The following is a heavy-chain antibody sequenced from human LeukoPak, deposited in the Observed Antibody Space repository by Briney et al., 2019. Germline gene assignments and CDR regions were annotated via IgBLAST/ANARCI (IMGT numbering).Heavy chain of an antibody. J-gene: IGHJ5*02. Sequence: SETLSLTCTVSGAAISNYYWSWIRQTPEKGLEWIGEINHGGSTHYNPSLKSRVTISVDTSKIRFSLKLSSVTAADTAVYYCAIRIVVVPPAKKKNWFDPWGQGTLVTVSS. D-gene: IGHD2-2*01. CDR2: INHGGST. CDR3: AIRIVVVPPAKKKNWFDP. V-gene: IGHV4-34*01. CDR1: GAAISNYY.